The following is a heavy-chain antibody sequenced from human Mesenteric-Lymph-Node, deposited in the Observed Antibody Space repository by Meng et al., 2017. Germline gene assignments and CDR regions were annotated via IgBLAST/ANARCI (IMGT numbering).Heavy chain of an antibody. CDR1: GGSLSGYY. J-gene: IGHJ4*02. CDR3: ARGGATPMIIKY. CDR2: VYHNGVT. V-gene: IGHV4-34*02. Sequence: QVQLKQWGAEVLKPSETLSLTCAVYGGSLSGYYWSWIGQPPGKGLEWMGEVYHNGVTKYSPSLRSRVVNSIDTSKNQFSLNLRSVSAADTAMYYCARGGATPMIIKYWGPGTLVTVSS. D-gene: IGHD3-10*01.